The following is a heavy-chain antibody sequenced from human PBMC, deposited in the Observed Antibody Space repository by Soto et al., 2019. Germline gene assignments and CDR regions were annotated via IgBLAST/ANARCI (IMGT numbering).Heavy chain of an antibody. CDR1: GGSISSGGYY. D-gene: IGHD2-15*01. Sequence: QVQLQESGPGLVKPSQTLSLTCTVSGGSISSGGYYWSWIRQHPGKGLEWIGYIYYSGSTYYNPSLKSRVTISVDTSKHRFPLKLSSVTAADTAVYYCARLVVVAAVCYYGMDVWGQGTTVTVSS. V-gene: IGHV4-31*03. J-gene: IGHJ6*02. CDR3: ARLVVVAAVCYYGMDV. CDR2: IYYSGST.